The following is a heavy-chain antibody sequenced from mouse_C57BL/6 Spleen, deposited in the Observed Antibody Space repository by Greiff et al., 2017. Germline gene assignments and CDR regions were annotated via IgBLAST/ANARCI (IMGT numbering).Heavy chain of an antibody. CDR1: GFNIKDYY. CDR2: IDPEDGDT. D-gene: IGHD1-1*01. Sequence: VQLQQSGAELVRPGASVKLSCTASGFNIKDYYMHWVKQRPEQGLEWIGRIDPEDGDTEYAPKFQGKATMTADTSANTAYLQLSSLTTEDTAVYYCTIYYGSSYPFFAYWGQGTLVTVSA. V-gene: IGHV14-1*01. CDR3: TIYYGSSYPFFAY. J-gene: IGHJ3*01.